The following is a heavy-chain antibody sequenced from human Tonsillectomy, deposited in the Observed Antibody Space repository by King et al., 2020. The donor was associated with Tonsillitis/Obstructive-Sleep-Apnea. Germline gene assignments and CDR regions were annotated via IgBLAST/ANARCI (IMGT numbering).Heavy chain of an antibody. CDR2: IYYSGST. CDR3: ARGEYYGSGSSENFDY. Sequence: QLQESGPGLVKPSETLSLTCTVSGGSVSSGSYYWSWIRQPPGKGLEWIGYIYYSGSTNYNPSLKSRVTISVDTSKNQFSLKLSSVTAADTAVYYCARGEYYGSGSSENFDYWGQGTLVTVSS. V-gene: IGHV4-61*01. CDR1: GGSVSSGSYY. D-gene: IGHD3-10*01. J-gene: IGHJ4*02.